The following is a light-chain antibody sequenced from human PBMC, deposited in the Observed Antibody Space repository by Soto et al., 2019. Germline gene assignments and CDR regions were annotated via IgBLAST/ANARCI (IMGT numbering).Light chain of an antibody. J-gene: IGKJ4*01. V-gene: IGKV3-15*01. CDR1: QSVSSN. Sequence: EIVMTQSPATLSVSPGERATLSCRASQSVSSNLAWYQQKPGQAPRLLMYGASTRAPGIPARFSGSGSGTEFTLTIYSLQSEDFTVYYCQHYNNWVGTFGGGTKVDIK. CDR3: QHYNNWVGT. CDR2: GAS.